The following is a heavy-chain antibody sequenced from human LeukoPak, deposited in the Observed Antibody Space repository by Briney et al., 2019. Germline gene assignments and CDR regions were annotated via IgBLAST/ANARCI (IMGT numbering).Heavy chain of an antibody. CDR1: GYTFTSYG. Sequence: ASVKVSCKASGYTFTSYGISWVRQAPGQGLEWMGWISAYSGNTNYAQKLQGRVTMTTDTSTSTAYMELRSLRSDDTAVYYCARADMAAQSFDYWGQGTLVTVSS. CDR2: ISAYSGNT. D-gene: IGHD5-24*01. CDR3: ARADMAAQSFDY. V-gene: IGHV1-18*01. J-gene: IGHJ4*02.